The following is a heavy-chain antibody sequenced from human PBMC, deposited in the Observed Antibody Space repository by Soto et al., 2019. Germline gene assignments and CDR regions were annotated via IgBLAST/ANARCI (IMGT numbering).Heavy chain of an antibody. CDR3: ARQGIDAGLRVPGVWYYYYGMDV. Sequence: GESLKISCKGSGYSFTSYWISWVRQMPGKGLEWMGRIDPSDSYTNYSPSFQGHVTISADKSISTAYLQWSSLKASDTAMYYCARQGIDAGLRVPGVWYYYYGMDVWGQGTTVTVSS. J-gene: IGHJ6*02. CDR2: IDPSDSYT. CDR1: GYSFTSYW. V-gene: IGHV5-10-1*01. D-gene: IGHD4-17*01.